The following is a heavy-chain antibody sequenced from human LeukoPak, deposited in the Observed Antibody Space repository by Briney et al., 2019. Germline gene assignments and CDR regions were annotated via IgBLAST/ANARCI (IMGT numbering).Heavy chain of an antibody. J-gene: IGHJ4*02. CDR3: ARLDYYYGLETFFDY. CDR1: GGSISTTSYY. Sequence: SETLSLTCTVSGGSISTTSYYWAWIRQPPGKGLEWLGNIFYSGSTYYNPSLESRVTISVDTSKNQFSLRLSSVTAADTAIYYCARLDYYYGLETFFDYWGQGTLVTVSS. D-gene: IGHD3-10*01. V-gene: IGHV4-39*01. CDR2: IFYSGST.